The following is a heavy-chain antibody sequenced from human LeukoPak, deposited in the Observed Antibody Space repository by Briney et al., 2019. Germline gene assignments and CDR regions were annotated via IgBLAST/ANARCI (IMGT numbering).Heavy chain of an antibody. CDR1: GYTFTSYG. CDR2: ISAYNGNT. V-gene: IGHV1-18*01. Sequence: ASVKVSCKASGYTFTSYGISWVRQAPGQGLEWMGWISAYNGNTNYAQKLQGRVTVTTDTSTSTAYMELRSLRSDDTAVYYCARDRMVGASPDAFDIWGQGTMVTVSS. D-gene: IGHD1-26*01. CDR3: ARDRMVGASPDAFDI. J-gene: IGHJ3*02.